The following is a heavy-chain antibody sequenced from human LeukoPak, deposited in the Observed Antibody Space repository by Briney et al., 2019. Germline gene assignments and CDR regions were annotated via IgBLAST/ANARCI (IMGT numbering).Heavy chain of an antibody. CDR2: IYHSGST. CDR3: ARGASSLYPYYFDY. D-gene: IGHD2-8*01. J-gene: IGHJ4*02. V-gene: IGHV4-4*02. CDR1: GGSISSSNW. Sequence: SGTLSLTCAVSGGSISSSNWWSWVRQPPGEGLEWIGEIYHSGSTNYNPSLKSRVTISVDKSKNQFSLKLSSVTAADTAVYYCARGASSLYPYYFDYWGQGTLVTVSS.